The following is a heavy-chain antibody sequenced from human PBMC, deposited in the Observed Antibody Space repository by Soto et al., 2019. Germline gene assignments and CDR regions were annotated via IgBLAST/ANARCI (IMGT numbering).Heavy chain of an antibody. J-gene: IGHJ4*02. CDR1: GFTFTSYA. Sequence: EVQLLESGGDLVQPGGSLRLSCAASGFTFTSYAMSWVRQFPGKGLEWVSGISGSGDDTYYADSVKGRFTISRDNSKNTLFLQMNRLRGDDMALYYCAKATSYSGYSSGWGFDYWGQGTLVTVSS. CDR2: ISGSGDDT. CDR3: AKATSYSGYSSGWGFDY. D-gene: IGHD6-19*01. V-gene: IGHV3-23*01.